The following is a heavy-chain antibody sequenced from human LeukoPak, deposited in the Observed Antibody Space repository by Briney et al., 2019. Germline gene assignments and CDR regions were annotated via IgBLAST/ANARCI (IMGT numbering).Heavy chain of an antibody. CDR1: GGSISSSY. V-gene: IGHV4-59*01. J-gene: IGHJ4*02. CDR2: IYYSGST. D-gene: IGHD3-10*01. Sequence: PWETLSLTCTVSGGSISSSYWSWIRQPPGKGLEWIGYIYYSGSTNYNPSLKSRVTISVDTSKNQFSLKLSSVTAADTAVYYCARGSTLIRGFDYWGQGTLVTVSS. CDR3: ARGSTLIRGFDY.